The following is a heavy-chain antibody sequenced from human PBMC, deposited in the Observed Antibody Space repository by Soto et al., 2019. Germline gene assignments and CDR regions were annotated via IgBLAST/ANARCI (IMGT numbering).Heavy chain of an antibody. Sequence: SVKVSCKASGGTFSSYAISWVRQAPGQGLEWMGGIIPIFGTANYAQKFQGRVTITADESTSTAYMELSSLRSEDTAVYYCASVPTTVLRLYYYGMDVWGQGTTVTVSS. D-gene: IGHD3-10*01. CDR2: IIPIFGTA. CDR3: ASVPTTVLRLYYYGMDV. J-gene: IGHJ6*02. CDR1: GGTFSSYA. V-gene: IGHV1-69*13.